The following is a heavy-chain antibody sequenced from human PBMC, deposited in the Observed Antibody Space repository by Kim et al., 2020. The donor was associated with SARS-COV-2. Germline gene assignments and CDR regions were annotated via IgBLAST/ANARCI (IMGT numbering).Heavy chain of an antibody. D-gene: IGHD6-19*01. CDR2: IYGNDQR. V-gene: IGHV2-5*01. CDR1: EFSLTTGGVG. CDR3: AHDSPGLYGFDV. Sequence: SGPTLVNPTQTLTLTCVFSEFSLTTGGVGVAWVRQAPGKALEWLALIYGNDQRWYSPSLKRRLTIAKDASSNRAVLTLTNMRPVDAGTYYCAHDSPGLYGFDVWGRGTTVTVSS. J-gene: IGHJ6*01.